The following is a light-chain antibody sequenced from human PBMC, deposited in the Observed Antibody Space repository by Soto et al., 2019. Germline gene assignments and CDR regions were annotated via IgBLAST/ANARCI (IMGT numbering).Light chain of an antibody. CDR3: QQYYSIPLT. V-gene: IGKV4-1*01. J-gene: IGKJ4*01. CDR1: QSVLYGSSNKNY. Sequence: DVVMTQSPDSLAVSLGERATINCKSSQSVLYGSSNKNYLAWYQQKPGQPPKLLIYWASTRESGVPDRFSGSGSGTDFTLTIVSLQAEDVAVYYCQQYYSIPLTFGGGTKVEIK. CDR2: WAS.